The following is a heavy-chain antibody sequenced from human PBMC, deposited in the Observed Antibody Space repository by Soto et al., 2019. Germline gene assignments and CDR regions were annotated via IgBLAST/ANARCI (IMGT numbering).Heavy chain of an antibody. Sequence: VHLVDSGGGLVKPGGSLRLSCAASGFTFSDYFRTWIRQAPGKGLEWVSYIGSRGSPIYYVDSVKGRFTISRDNAKDSLYLHMNSLRAEDTAVYYCASVSSSSLFDYWGQGTLVTVSS. CDR2: IGSRGSPI. V-gene: IGHV3-11*01. CDR1: GFTFSDYF. D-gene: IGHD6-6*01. J-gene: IGHJ4*02. CDR3: ASVSSSSLFDY.